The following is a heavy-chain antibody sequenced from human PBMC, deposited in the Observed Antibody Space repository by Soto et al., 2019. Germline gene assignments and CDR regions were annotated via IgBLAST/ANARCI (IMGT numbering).Heavy chain of an antibody. D-gene: IGHD3-10*01. CDR2: IYYSGST. Sequence: SETLSLTCTVSGGSISSYYWSWIRQPPGKGLEWIGYIYYSGSTNYNPSLKSRVTISVDTSKNQFSLKLSSVTAADTAVYYCAGLGFGESKGSVQLGYYYYYMDVWGKGTTVTVSS. J-gene: IGHJ6*03. CDR1: GGSISSYY. V-gene: IGHV4-59*01. CDR3: AGLGFGESKGSVQLGYYYYYMDV.